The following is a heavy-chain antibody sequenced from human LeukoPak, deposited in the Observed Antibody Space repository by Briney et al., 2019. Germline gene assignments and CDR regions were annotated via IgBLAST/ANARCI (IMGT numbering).Heavy chain of an antibody. D-gene: IGHD2-15*01. V-gene: IGHV3-30-3*01. CDR2: ISYDGSNK. J-gene: IGHJ4*02. Sequence: GGSPRLSCAASGFTFSSYAMYWVRQAPGKGLEWVAVISYDGSNKYYADSVKGRFTISRDNSKNTLYLQMNSLRAEDTAVYYCARGVFYCSGGSCYTNYFDYWGQGTLVTVSS. CDR3: ARGVFYCSGGSCYTNYFDY. CDR1: GFTFSSYA.